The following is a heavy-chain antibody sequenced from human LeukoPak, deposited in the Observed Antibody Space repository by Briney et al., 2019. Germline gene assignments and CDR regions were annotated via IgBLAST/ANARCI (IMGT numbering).Heavy chain of an antibody. Sequence: ASVKVSCKASGGTFSSYAISWVRQATGQGLEWMGWMNPNSGNTGYAQKFQGRVTITRNTSISTAYMELSSLRSEDTAVYYCARGGRMLDFDYWGQGTLVTVSS. CDR1: GGTFSSYA. CDR3: ARGGRMLDFDY. J-gene: IGHJ4*02. D-gene: IGHD2-15*01. V-gene: IGHV1-8*03. CDR2: MNPNSGNT.